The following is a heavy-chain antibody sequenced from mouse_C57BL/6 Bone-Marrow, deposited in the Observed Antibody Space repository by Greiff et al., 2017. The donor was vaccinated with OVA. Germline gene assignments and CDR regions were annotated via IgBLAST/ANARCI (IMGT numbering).Heavy chain of an antibody. CDR2: INPNNGGT. V-gene: IGHV1-18*01. CDR3: AGFDGGLAY. CDR1: GYTFTDYN. D-gene: IGHD2-2*01. Sequence: EVQGVESGPELVKPGASVKIPCKASGYTFTDYNMDWVKQSHGKSLEWIGDINPNNGGTIYNQKFKGKATLTVDKSSSTAYMELRSLTSEDTAVYYCAGFDGGLAYWGQGTLVTVSA. J-gene: IGHJ3*01.